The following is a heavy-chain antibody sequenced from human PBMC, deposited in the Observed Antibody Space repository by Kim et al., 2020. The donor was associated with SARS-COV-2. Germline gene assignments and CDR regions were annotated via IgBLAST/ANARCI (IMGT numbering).Heavy chain of an antibody. CDR2: LNPDETNI. J-gene: IGHJ4*02. Sequence: GGSLRLSCTASGFTFSTYWMHWVRQAPGKGPVWVSRLNPDETNIRYADSVKGRFTVSRDNAKNTLYLQMNSLRVEDTAVYYCARDQTAAGPTTFDYWCRG. V-gene: IGHV3-74*01. CDR1: GFTFSTYW. D-gene: IGHD6-13*01. CDR3: ARDQTAAGPTTFDY.